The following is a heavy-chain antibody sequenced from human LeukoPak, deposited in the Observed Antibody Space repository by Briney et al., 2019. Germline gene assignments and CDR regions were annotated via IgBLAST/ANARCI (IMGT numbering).Heavy chain of an antibody. V-gene: IGHV5-51*01. CDR3: ARGGYYYGSGSYYNSGERFDP. Sequence: GASLKISCKGSGYIFTSYWIGWVRQLPGKGLEWMGIIYPGDSDTRYSPSFQGQVTISADKSISTAYLQWSSLKASDTAMYYCARGGYYYGSGSYYNSGERFDPWGQGTLVTVSS. J-gene: IGHJ5*02. D-gene: IGHD3-10*01. CDR2: IYPGDSDT. CDR1: GYIFTSYW.